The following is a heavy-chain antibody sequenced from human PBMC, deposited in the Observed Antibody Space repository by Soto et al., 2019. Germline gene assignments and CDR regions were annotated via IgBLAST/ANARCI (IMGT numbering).Heavy chain of an antibody. CDR1: GYSFTSYW. CDR2: IYPGDSDT. Sequence: GESLKISCKGSGYSFTSYWIGWVRQMPGKGLEWMGIIYPGDSDTRYSPSFQGQVTISADKSISTAYLQWSSLKASDTAMYYCARAYYDILTGKLSYYYGMDVWGQGTTVTVPS. CDR3: ARAYYDILTGKLSYYYGMDV. J-gene: IGHJ6*02. V-gene: IGHV5-51*01. D-gene: IGHD3-9*01.